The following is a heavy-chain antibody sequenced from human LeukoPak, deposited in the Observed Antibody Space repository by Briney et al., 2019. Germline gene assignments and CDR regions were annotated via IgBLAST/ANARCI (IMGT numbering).Heavy chain of an antibody. CDR1: GFTFRSYL. CDR2: IGSNAGDT. J-gene: IGHJ4*02. CDR3: AKYYSTSGSSGGRVFDY. Sequence: GGSLRLSCAASGFTFRSYLMTWVRQAPGKGLEWVSTIGSNAGDTHYADSVKGRFTISRDNSKNSLYLQMNSLRAEDTAVYYCAKYYSTSGSSGGRVFDYWGQGTLVAVSS. D-gene: IGHD3-10*01. V-gene: IGHV3-23*01.